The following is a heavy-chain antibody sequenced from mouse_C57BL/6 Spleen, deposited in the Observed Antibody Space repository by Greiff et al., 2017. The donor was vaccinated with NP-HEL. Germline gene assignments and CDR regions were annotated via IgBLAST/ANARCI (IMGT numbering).Heavy chain of an antibody. CDR2: IDPSDSET. D-gene: IGHD4-1*01. J-gene: IGHJ2*01. CDR1: GYTFTSYW. CDR3: ARRGTGTLDD. V-gene: IGHV1-52*01. Sequence: QVQLKQPGAELVRPGSSVKLSCKASGYTFTSYWMHWVKQRPIQGLEWIGNIDPSDSETHYNQKFKDKATLTVDKSSSTAYMQLSSLTSEDSAVYYCARRGTGTLDDWGQGTTLTVSS.